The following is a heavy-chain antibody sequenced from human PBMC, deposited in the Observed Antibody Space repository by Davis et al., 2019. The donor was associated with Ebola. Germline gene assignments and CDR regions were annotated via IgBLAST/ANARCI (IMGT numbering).Heavy chain of an antibody. V-gene: IGHV3-64*01. CDR1: GYTFSSFW. CDR2: ISSHGGST. CDR3: ARAGQMSLFNDS. Sequence: GESLKISCAGSGYTFSSFWMNWVRQAPGQGLESVSAISSHGGSTYYANSVTGRFTISRDNSKNTLYLQMGSLRAEDMAVYYCARAGQMSLFNDSWGQGTLVTVSS. J-gene: IGHJ4*02.